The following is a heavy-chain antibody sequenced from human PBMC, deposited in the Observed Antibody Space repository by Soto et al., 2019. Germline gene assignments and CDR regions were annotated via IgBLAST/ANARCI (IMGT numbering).Heavy chain of an antibody. Sequence: ASVKVSCKASGGTFSSYAISWVRQAPGQGLEWMGGIIPIFGTANYAQKFQGRVTITADESTSTAYMELSSLRSEDTAVYYCARGGYCSSTSCYYSGYYYYYMDVWGKGTTVTVSS. CDR1: GGTFSSYA. CDR3: ARGGYCSSTSCYYSGYYYYYMDV. CDR2: IIPIFGTA. D-gene: IGHD2-2*01. J-gene: IGHJ6*03. V-gene: IGHV1-69*13.